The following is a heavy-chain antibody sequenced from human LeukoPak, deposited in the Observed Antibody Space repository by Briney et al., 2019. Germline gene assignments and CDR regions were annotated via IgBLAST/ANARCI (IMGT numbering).Heavy chain of an antibody. CDR3: ARDLGTGTMDV. J-gene: IGHJ6*03. CDR1: GLTFSSYS. D-gene: IGHD1-1*01. V-gene: IGHV3-21*01. CDR2: ISSSSSYI. Sequence: GGSLRLSCAASGLTFSSYSMNWVRQAPGKGLKWVSSISSSSSYIYYADSVKGRFTISRDNAKNSLYLQMNSLRAEDTAVYYCARDLGTGTMDVWGKGTTVTVSS.